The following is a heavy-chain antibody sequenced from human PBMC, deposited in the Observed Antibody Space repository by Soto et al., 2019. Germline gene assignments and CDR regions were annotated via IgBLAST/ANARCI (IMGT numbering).Heavy chain of an antibody. Sequence: EVLLLESGGGLVQPGGSLRLSCEASGFSFSSFAMNWVRQAPGTGLEWVSAIGASGASTYYADSVKGRFTISRDNSRNTLYLQLDSLGGEDAAVYYYEKGMEINVRGNGTTVTVSS. CDR1: GFSFSSFA. CDR3: EKGMEINV. D-gene: IGHD3-10*01. J-gene: IGHJ6*04. CDR2: IGASGAST. V-gene: IGHV3-23*01.